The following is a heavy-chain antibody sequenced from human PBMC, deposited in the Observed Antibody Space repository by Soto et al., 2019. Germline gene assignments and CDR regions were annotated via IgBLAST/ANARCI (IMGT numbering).Heavy chain of an antibody. V-gene: IGHV3-23*05. D-gene: IGHD2-21*01. CDR1: GLPHSSFA. CDR2: IYGSGRGI. Sequence: EVQLLESGGGLVQPGGSLRLSCTASGLPHSSFAMMWVRQAPGKGLECVAGIYGSGRGIEYADSVKGRCTISRDNSNNTVYLPMTDLSADDTAVYYCAKDAVYNDGLWLMDHWGQGNQVTVSS. CDR3: AKDAVYNDGLWLMDH. J-gene: IGHJ4*02.